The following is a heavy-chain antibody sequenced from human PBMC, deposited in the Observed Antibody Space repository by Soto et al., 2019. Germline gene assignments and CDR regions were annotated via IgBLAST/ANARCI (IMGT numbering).Heavy chain of an antibody. CDR2: IYWDDDK. D-gene: IGHD4-17*01. CDR3: AHSHDYGDYGPFDY. J-gene: IGHJ4*02. Sequence: QITLKESGPTLMKPTETLTLTCTVSGLSVSDSGVGVGWIRQPPGKALEWLAIIYWDDDKRYSPSLKSRLTFTKDTPKTQVVLTLTNMDPVDTATYFCAHSHDYGDYGPFDYWGQGTLVIVSS. V-gene: IGHV2-5*02. CDR1: GLSVSDSGVG.